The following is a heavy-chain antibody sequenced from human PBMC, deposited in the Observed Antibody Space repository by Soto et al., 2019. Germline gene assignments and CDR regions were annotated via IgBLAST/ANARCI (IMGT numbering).Heavy chain of an antibody. J-gene: IGHJ4*02. D-gene: IGHD6-19*01. CDR2: VDHTGST. CDR1: GGSFSGYY. V-gene: IGHV4-34*01. Sequence: QVHLQQWGAGLLKSSETLSLTCAVYGGSFSGYYWTWIRQPPGKGLEWIGEVDHTGSTNYNPSLTSRVTISVDMSKNQFSLKLSSVTAADTAIYYSARVHSSGWYADYWGRGTLVTVSS. CDR3: ARVHSSGWYADY.